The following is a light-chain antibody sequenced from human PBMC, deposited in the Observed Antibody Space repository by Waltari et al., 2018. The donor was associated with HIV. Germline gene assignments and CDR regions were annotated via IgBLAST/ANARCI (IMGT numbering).Light chain of an antibody. Sequence: QSVLTQPPSASGTPGQRVTISCSGSSSQIGSTYVNWYQQVPGTTPKLLIYRNNQRPSGVPGRFSGSKSGTSASLAISGLRSDDEADYYCAAWDDSLSGLYVFGTGTKVTVL. J-gene: IGLJ1*01. V-gene: IGLV1-47*01. CDR2: RNN. CDR3: AAWDDSLSGLYV. CDR1: SSQIGSTY.